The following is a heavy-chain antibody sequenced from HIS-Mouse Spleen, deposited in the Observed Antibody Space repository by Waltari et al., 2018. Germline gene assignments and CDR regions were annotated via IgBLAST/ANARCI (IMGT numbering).Heavy chain of an antibody. V-gene: IGHV3-21*01. D-gene: IGHD1-26*01. Sequence: EVQLVESGGGLVKPGGSLRLSCAASGFTFSSYSMNWVRQAPGKGLEWVSSISSSSSYIYYADSVKGRFTISRDNAKNSLYLQMNSLRAEDTAVYYCARDGGRLAKVGEVGADDAFDIWGQGTMVTVSS. CDR2: ISSSSSYI. CDR1: GFTFSSYS. CDR3: ARDGGRLAKVGEVGADDAFDI. J-gene: IGHJ3*02.